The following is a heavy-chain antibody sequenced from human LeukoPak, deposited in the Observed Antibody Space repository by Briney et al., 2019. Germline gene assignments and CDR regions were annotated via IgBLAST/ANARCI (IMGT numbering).Heavy chain of an antibody. CDR2: ISTDGTVT. CDR3: VRDSNLSFDY. Sequence: PGGSLRLSCEASGVTLSPYWMHWVRQAPGQGLEWVSHISTDGTVTTYADSVKGRFTISRDNAKSTLYLQMNSLRAEDTAVYYCVRDSNLSFDYWGQGSLVTVSS. CDR1: GVTLSPYW. D-gene: IGHD2/OR15-2a*01. J-gene: IGHJ4*02. V-gene: IGHV3-74*01.